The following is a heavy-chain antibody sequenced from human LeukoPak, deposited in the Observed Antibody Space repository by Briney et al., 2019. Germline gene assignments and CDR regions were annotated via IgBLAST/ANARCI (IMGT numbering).Heavy chain of an antibody. CDR1: GDSISSHY. V-gene: IGHV4-59*11. Sequence: SETLSLTCTVSGDSISSHYWSWIRQPPGKGLEWIGYAYYSGSTNYNPSLKSRVTISVDTSNNQFSLKLSSVSAADTAVYYCARGKYYDILTGYYTLYYGMDVWGQGTTVTVSS. CDR3: ARGKYYDILTGYYTLYYGMDV. CDR2: AYYSGST. J-gene: IGHJ6*02. D-gene: IGHD3-9*01.